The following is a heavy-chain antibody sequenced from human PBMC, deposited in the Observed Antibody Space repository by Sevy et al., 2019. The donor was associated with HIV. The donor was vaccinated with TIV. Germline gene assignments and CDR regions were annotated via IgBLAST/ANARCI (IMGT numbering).Heavy chain of an antibody. CDR3: AQGRYYDTGGTPGFQH. Sequence: SGPTLVNPTQTLTLTCTFSGFSLSTTGVGVGWIRQPPGKALEWLALIYWDDDKRYSPSLKSRLTITKNTSKNQVVLTMTNMDPVDTATYYCAQGRYYDTGGTPGFQHWGQGTLVTVSS. J-gene: IGHJ1*01. CDR1: GFSLSTTGVG. V-gene: IGHV2-5*02. D-gene: IGHD3-22*01. CDR2: IYWDDDK.